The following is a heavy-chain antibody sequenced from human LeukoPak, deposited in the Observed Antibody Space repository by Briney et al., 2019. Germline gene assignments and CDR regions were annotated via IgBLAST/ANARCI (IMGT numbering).Heavy chain of an antibody. CDR2: ITPIIDSA. V-gene: IGHV1-69*04. D-gene: IGHD1-26*01. CDR1: GYTFTSYG. J-gene: IGHJ5*02. Sequence: ASVKVSCKASGYTFTSYGISWVRQAPGQGLEWMGRITPIIDSAKYAQKFQGRISITVDKSTTTVYMELSSLTPEDTAVYFCARVNLRGSQYNWFDPWGQGTLVTVSS. CDR3: ARVNLRGSQYNWFDP.